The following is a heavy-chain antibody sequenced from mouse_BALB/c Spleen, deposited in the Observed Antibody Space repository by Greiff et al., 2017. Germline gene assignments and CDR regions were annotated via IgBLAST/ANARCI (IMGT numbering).Heavy chain of an antibody. Sequence: LQQPGAELVKPGASVKMSCKASGYTFTSYNMHWVKQTPGQGLEWIGAIYPGNGDTSYNQKFKGKATLTADKSSSTAYMQLSSLTSEDSAVYYCARSDAGYVSMDYWGQGTSVTVSS. J-gene: IGHJ4*01. V-gene: IGHV1-12*01. CDR3: ARSDAGYVSMDY. CDR1: GYTFTSYN. D-gene: IGHD3-1*01. CDR2: IYPGNGDT.